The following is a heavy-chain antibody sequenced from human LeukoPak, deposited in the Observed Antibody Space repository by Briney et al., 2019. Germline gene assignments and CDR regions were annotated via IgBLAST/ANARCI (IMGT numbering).Heavy chain of an antibody. CDR2: ISYDGSNK. J-gene: IGHJ4*02. CDR3: ARDPTVTTTAHFDY. D-gene: IGHD4-17*01. CDR1: GFTFSSYA. V-gene: IGHV3-30*04. Sequence: GGSLRLSCAASGFTFSSYAMNWVRQAPGRGLEWVAVISYDGSNKYYADSVKGRFTISRDNSKNTLYLQMNSLRAEDTAVYYCARDPTVTTTAHFDYWGQGTLVTVSS.